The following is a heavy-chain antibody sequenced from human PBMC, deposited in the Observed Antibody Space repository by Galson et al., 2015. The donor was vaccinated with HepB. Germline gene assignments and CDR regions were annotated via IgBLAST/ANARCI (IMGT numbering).Heavy chain of an antibody. D-gene: IGHD5-18*01. J-gene: IGHJ4*02. CDR3: VKDFGYSYGEPFFDY. Sequence: SLRLSCAVSGFTFSNYAMHWVRQAPGKGLQYVSAINNNGVSTHYADSVKGRFTISRDNSKNTLYLHMRSLRAEDTAVYYCVKDFGYSYGEPFFDYWGQGTLVTVSS. CDR1: GFTFSNYA. CDR2: INNNGVST. V-gene: IGHV3-64D*06.